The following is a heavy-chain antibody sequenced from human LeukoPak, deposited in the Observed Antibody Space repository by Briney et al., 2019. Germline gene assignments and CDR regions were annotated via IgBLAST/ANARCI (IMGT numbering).Heavy chain of an antibody. CDR3: ARDLEMATINY. V-gene: IGHV1-8*02. J-gene: IGHJ4*02. CDR1: GYTFTSYD. Sequence: GASVKVSCKASGYTFTSYDINWVRQATGQGLEWMGWMNPNSGNTGYAQKFQGRVTMTRDTSISTAYMELSRLRSDDTAVYYCARDLEMATINYWGQGTLVTVSS. CDR2: MNPNSGNT. D-gene: IGHD5-24*01.